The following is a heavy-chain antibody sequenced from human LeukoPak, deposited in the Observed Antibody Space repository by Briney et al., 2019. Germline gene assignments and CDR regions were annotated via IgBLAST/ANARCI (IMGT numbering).Heavy chain of an antibody. CDR2: ISSSSSTI. D-gene: IGHD3-22*01. V-gene: IGHV3-48*01. CDR1: GFTFSSYS. CDR3: ARGTHHYYYDSSGYYDDAFDI. J-gene: IGHJ3*02. Sequence: GGSLRLSCAASGFTFSSYSMNWVRQAPGKGLEWVSYISSSSSTIYYADSVKGRFTISRDNAKNSLYLQMNSLRAEDTAVYYCARGTHHYYYDSSGYYDDAFDIWGQGTMVTVSS.